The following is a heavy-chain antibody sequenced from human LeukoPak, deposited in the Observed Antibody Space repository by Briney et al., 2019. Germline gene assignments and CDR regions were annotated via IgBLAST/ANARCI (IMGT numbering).Heavy chain of an antibody. CDR1: GGSISIYY. D-gene: IGHD3-22*01. CDR3: ARGGYYYDSSGYYDY. J-gene: IGHJ4*02. CDR2: IYTSGRT. Sequence: PSETLSLTCTVSGGSISIYYWSWIRQPAGKGLEWIGRIYTSGRTNYNPSLKSRVTMSVDTSKNQFSLKLSSVTAADTAVYYCARGGYYYDSSGYYDYWGQGTLVTVSS. V-gene: IGHV4-4*07.